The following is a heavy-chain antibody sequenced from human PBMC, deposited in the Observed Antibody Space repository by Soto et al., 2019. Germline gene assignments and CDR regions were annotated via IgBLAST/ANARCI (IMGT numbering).Heavy chain of an antibody. J-gene: IGHJ5*02. CDR3: ARDGCSGSNCLNWFDP. CDR1: GFTFSSYS. D-gene: IGHD2-15*01. Sequence: EVQLVESGGGLVQPGGSLRLSCAASGFTFSSYSMNWVRQAPGKGLEWVSYISSSSTTKYYADSVKGRFTISRDNAKNSLYPQMNSLRAEDTAVYYCARDGCSGSNCLNWFDPGGQGTLVTVSS. CDR2: ISSSSTTK. V-gene: IGHV3-48*01.